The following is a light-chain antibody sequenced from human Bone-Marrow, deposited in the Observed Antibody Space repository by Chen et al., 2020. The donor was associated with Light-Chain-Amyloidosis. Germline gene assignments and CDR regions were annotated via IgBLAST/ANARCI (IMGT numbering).Light chain of an antibody. Sequence: EIVLTQSPATLSLSPGEGVTLSCRASQSVSSHLAWYQQKPGQAPRLLIYEASNRATGIPARFSGSGSGTDFTLTISSLEPEDFAVYYCQQCGSWPVYTFGQGTKLEIK. J-gene: IGKJ2*01. CDR3: QQCGSWPVYT. CDR2: EAS. CDR1: QSVSSH. V-gene: IGKV3-11*01.